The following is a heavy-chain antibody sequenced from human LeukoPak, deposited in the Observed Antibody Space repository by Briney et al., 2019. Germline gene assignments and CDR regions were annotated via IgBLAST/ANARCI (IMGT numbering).Heavy chain of an antibody. J-gene: IGHJ6*03. CDR3: AREYSSSSYYMDV. Sequence: SQTLSLTCTVSGASISSGSYYWSWIRQPAGKGLEWIGRIYTSGSTNYNSSLKSRVTISVDTSKNQFSLKLSSVTAADTAVYYCAREYSSSSYYMDVWGKGTTVTVSS. CDR1: GASISSGSYY. D-gene: IGHD6-6*01. V-gene: IGHV4-61*02. CDR2: IYTSGST.